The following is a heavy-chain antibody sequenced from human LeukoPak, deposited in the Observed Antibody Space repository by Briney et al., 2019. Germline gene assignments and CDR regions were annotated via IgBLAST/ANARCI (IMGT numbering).Heavy chain of an antibody. J-gene: IGHJ4*02. Sequence: GGSLRLSCAASGFTFSSYGMSWVRQAPGKGLEWVSAISGSGGSTYYADSVKGRFTISRDNSKNTLYLQMNSLRAEDTAVYYCAREGYSSGWCDYWGQGTLVTVSS. CDR2: ISGSGGST. D-gene: IGHD6-19*01. CDR1: GFTFSSYG. CDR3: AREGYSSGWCDY. V-gene: IGHV3-23*01.